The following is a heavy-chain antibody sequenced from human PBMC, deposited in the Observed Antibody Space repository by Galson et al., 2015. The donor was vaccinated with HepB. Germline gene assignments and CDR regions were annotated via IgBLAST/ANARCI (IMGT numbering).Heavy chain of an antibody. Sequence: SLRLSCAASGFTFSSYAMHWVRQAPGKGLEWVAVISYDGSNKYYADSVKGRFTISRDNSKNTLYLQMNSLRAEDTAVYYCARDLIGGGSYPDAFDIWGQGTMVTVSS. D-gene: IGHD1-26*01. CDR3: ARDLIGGGSYPDAFDI. V-gene: IGHV3-30-3*01. CDR2: ISYDGSNK. CDR1: GFTFSSYA. J-gene: IGHJ3*02.